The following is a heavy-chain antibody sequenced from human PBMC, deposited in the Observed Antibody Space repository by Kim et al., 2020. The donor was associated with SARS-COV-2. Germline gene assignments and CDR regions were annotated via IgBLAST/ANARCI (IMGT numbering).Heavy chain of an antibody. CDR2: IRPDGREI. V-gene: IGHV3-7*01. CDR1: GFSFSSFW. J-gene: IGHJ4*02. CDR3: ARHRADYGGKFFDY. Sequence: GSLRLSCAASGFSFSSFWMTWVRQAPGKGLEWVANIRPDGREIYYVDSVKGRFSISRDNAKNSLYLQMNSLSAEDTAVYYCARHRADYGGKFFDYWGQGSLVTVSS. D-gene: IGHD4-17*01.